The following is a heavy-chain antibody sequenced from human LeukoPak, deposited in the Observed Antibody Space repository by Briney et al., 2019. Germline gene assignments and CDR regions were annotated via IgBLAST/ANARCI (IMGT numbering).Heavy chain of an antibody. V-gene: IGHV3-23*01. CDR1: EFTFDSYA. CDR2: ISGSGANK. CDR3: AKTSVSSGWPELFDF. D-gene: IGHD6-19*01. Sequence: GGSLRLSCAASEFTFDSYAMNWVRQAPGKGLEWVSSISGSGANKYYANSVKGRFTISRDNSKRTLFLQMDSLRAEATAIYYCAKTSVSSGWPELFDFWGQGTLVTVSS. J-gene: IGHJ4*02.